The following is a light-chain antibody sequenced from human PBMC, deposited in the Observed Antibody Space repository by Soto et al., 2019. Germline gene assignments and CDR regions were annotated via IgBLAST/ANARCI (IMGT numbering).Light chain of an antibody. CDR3: CSYAGSSTFV. CDR1: SSDLGSYNL. CDR2: EGS. Sequence: QSALTQPASVSGSPGQSITISCTGTSSDLGSYNLASWYQQHPGKAPKLMIYEGSKRPSGVSNRFSGSKSGSTASLTISGLQAEDEADYYCCSYAGSSTFVFGTGTKVTVL. V-gene: IGLV2-23*01. J-gene: IGLJ1*01.